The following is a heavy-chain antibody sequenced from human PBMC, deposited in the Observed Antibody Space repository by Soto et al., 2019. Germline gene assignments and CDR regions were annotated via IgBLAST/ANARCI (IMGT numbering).Heavy chain of an antibody. Sequence: ASVKVSCKASGYTFTSYYMHWVRQAPGQGLEWMGIINPSGGSTSYAQKFQGRFTISRDNAKNSLYLQMNSLRAEDTALYYCAKARLWGGDGYNSYNYYGLDVWGQGTTVTVSS. V-gene: IGHV1-46*01. J-gene: IGHJ6*02. CDR3: AKARLWGGDGYNSYNYYGLDV. CDR1: GYTFTSYY. D-gene: IGHD3-16*01. CDR2: INPSGGST.